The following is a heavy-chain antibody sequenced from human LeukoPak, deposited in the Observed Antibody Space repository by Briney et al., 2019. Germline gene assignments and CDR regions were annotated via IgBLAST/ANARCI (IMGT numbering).Heavy chain of an antibody. J-gene: IGHJ4*02. CDR3: ARDPPDYGGNSY. CDR1: GGSISSYY. D-gene: IGHD4-23*01. CDR2: IYYSGST. Sequence: SETLSLTCTVSGGSISSYYWSWIRQPPGKGLEWIGSIYYSGSTYYNPSLKSRVTISVDTSKNQFSLKLSSVTAADTAVYYCARDPPDYGGNSYWGQGTLVTVSS. V-gene: IGHV4-59*12.